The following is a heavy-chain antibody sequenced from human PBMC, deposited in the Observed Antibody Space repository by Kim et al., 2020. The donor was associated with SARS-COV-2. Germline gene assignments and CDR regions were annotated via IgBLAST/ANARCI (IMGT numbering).Heavy chain of an antibody. V-gene: IGHV1-46*01. CDR3: ARDLAGGWALDY. D-gene: IGHD6-19*01. Sequence: ASVKVSCRASGYTFTNYHIHWVRQAPGQGLEYMGIISPRGHDTGYSQEFQGRVVVTSDTSTTTVFMELDSLTSDDTALYYCARDLAGGWALDYWGQGTLVIVSS. J-gene: IGHJ4*02. CDR2: ISPRGHDT. CDR1: GYTFTNYH.